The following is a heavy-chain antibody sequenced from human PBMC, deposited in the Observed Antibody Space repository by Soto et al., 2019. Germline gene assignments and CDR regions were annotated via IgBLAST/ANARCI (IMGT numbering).Heavy chain of an antibody. J-gene: IGHJ3*02. CDR2: ISSSSSYI. V-gene: IGHV3-21*01. Sequence: SLRLSCAASGFTFSSYSMSWVRQAPGKGLEWVSSISSSSSYIYYADSVKGRFTISRDNAKNSLYLQMNSLRAEDTAVYYCARDGSGQQLVRGGAFDIWGQGTMVTVSS. D-gene: IGHD6-13*01. CDR1: GFTFSSYS. CDR3: ARDGSGQQLVRGGAFDI.